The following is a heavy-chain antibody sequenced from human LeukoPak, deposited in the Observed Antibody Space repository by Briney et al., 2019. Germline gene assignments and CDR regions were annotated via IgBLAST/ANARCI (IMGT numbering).Heavy chain of an antibody. CDR2: INSDGSST. CDR3: AVSSIPAALTYLDY. J-gene: IGHJ4*02. D-gene: IGHD2-2*01. CDR1: GFTFTNYW. V-gene: IGHV3-74*01. Sequence: GGSLRLSCAASGFTFTNYWMYWVRQAPGKGLVWVSRINSDGSSTSYADSVKGRFTVSRDNAKNTLYLQMNGLRAEDTAVYYCAVSSIPAALTYLDYWGQGTLVTVSS.